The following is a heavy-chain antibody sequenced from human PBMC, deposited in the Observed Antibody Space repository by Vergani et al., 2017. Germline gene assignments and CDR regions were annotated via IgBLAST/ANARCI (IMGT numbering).Heavy chain of an antibody. V-gene: IGHV4-34*01. CDR1: GGSFSGYY. D-gene: IGHD6-19*01. CDR3: ARHKSGTGSGWFLWFDP. CDR2: INHSGST. J-gene: IGHJ5*02. Sequence: QVQLQQWGAGLLKPSETLSLTCAVYGGSFSGYYWSWIRQPPGKGLEWIGEINHSGSTNYNPSLKSRVTISVDTSKNQFSLKLSSVTAADTAVYYCARHKSGTGSGWFLWFDPWGQGTLVTVSS.